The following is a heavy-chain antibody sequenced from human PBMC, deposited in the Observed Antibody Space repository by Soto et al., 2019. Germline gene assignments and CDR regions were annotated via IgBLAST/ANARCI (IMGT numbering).Heavy chain of an antibody. CDR3: ARALVLGVGALSQ. CDR1: GFTFSAYY. J-gene: IGHJ4*02. D-gene: IGHD1-26*01. V-gene: IGHV3-11*01. Sequence: GGSLRLSCAASGFTFSAYYMSWIRQAPGKGLEWVSYISDSGSLTHYGDSVKGRFTISRDNAKASLYLQMDSLRAEDTAIYYCARALVLGVGALSQWGQGTLVTVPS. CDR2: ISDSGSLT.